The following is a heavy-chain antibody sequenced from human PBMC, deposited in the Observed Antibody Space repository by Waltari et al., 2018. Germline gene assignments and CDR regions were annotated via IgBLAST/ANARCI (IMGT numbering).Heavy chain of an antibody. J-gene: IGHJ4*02. CDR1: GYSFTTTW. CDR2: IYPGDSDT. V-gene: IGHV5-51*01. Sequence: EVQVVQSGAEVKTPGDSLKISCEGSGYSFTTTWIGWVRQMPGKGLEWMGIIYPGDSDTRYSPSFQGQVTISADKSINTAYLQWSTLKASDTAMYYCVVGSSFDYWGQGTLVTVSS. CDR3: VVGSSFDY. D-gene: IGHD3-10*01.